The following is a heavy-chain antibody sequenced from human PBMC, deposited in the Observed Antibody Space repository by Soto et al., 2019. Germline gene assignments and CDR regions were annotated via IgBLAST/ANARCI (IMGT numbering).Heavy chain of an antibody. J-gene: IGHJ4*02. CDR3: ARDRTRPEDFWSGYCDY. D-gene: IGHD3-3*01. CDR2: IYSGGST. V-gene: IGHV3-66*01. Sequence: GGSLRLSCAASGFTVSSNYMSWVRQAPGKGLEWVSVIYSGGSTYYADSVKGRFTISRDNSKNTLYLQMNSLRAEDTAVYYCARDRTRPEDFWSGYCDYWGQGTLVTVSS. CDR1: GFTVSSNY.